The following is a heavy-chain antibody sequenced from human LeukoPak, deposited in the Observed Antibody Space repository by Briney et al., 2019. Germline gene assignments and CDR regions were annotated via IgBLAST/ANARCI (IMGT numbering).Heavy chain of an antibody. CDR2: ISSSSSIM. CDR1: GFTFSSFN. CDR3: ARDRLTNDAFDI. V-gene: IGHV3-48*04. D-gene: IGHD2-8*01. Sequence: GGSLRLSCVTSGFTFSSFNMNWARQAPGKGLEWVSYISSSSSIMFYADSVKGRFTISRDNSKNTLYLQMNSLRAEDTAMYYCARDRLTNDAFDIWGQGTMVTVSS. J-gene: IGHJ3*02.